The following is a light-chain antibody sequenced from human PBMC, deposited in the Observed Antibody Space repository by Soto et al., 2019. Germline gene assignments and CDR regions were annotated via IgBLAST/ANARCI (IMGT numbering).Light chain of an antibody. Sequence: QSVLTQPVSVSGSPGQSITISCTGASSDVGSYDLVSWYQQHPGKAPKLMIYEGSRRPSGVSNRFSGSKSGNTASLTISGLQAEDEADYYCCSYAGSNTYVFGTGTKLTVL. CDR1: SSDVGSYDL. V-gene: IGLV2-23*01. CDR2: EGS. J-gene: IGLJ1*01. CDR3: CSYAGSNTYV.